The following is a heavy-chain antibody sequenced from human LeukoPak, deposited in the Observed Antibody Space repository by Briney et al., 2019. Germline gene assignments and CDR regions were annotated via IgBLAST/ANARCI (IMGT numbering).Heavy chain of an antibody. CDR1: GGTFSSYA. J-gene: IGHJ4*02. Sequence: SMKVSCKASGGTFSSYAISWVRQAPGQGLEWMGGIIPIFGTANYAQKFQGRVTITADESTSTAYMELSSLRSEDTAVYYCARDTEREGSSPKYYFDYWGQGTLVTVSS. CDR2: IIPIFGTA. D-gene: IGHD6-13*01. CDR3: ARDTEREGSSPKYYFDY. V-gene: IGHV1-69*13.